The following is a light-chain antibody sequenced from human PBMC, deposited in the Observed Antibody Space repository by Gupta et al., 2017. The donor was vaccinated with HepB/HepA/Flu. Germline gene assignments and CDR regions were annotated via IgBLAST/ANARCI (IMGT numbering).Light chain of an antibody. V-gene: IGLV2-23*02. CDR1: SSDVGNYNL. CDR3: CSYGGSSTLSVV. J-gene: IGLJ3*02. CDR2: EVN. Sequence: QSALTQPASVSGSPGQAITISCTGTSSDVGNYNLVSWYQHHPGKAPKLINYEVNKRPSGVSNRFSGSKSGNTASLTISGLQAEDEADYYCCSYGGSSTLSVVLGGGTKLNVL.